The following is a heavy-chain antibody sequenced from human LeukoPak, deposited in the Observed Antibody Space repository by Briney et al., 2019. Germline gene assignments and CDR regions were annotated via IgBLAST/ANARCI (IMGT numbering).Heavy chain of an antibody. D-gene: IGHD3-3*01. CDR3: TKDANTYYDFWSGYPHYYFGMDV. Sequence: PGRSLRLSCAASGFTFNSNGLHWVRQAPGKGLEWVAVISPVGGEESYGDSVKGRFTISRDNSKNTLYLQINNLRPEDTAVYFCTKDANTYYDFWSGYPHYYFGMDVWGQGTTVIVSS. J-gene: IGHJ6*02. CDR1: GFTFNSNG. V-gene: IGHV3-30*18. CDR2: ISPVGGEE.